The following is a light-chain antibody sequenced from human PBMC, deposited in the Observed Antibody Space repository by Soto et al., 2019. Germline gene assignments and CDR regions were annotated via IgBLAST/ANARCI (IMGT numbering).Light chain of an antibody. Sequence: DIVMTQTPLSSPVTLGQAASISCRSSQSLVHNDGNTYLSWFQQRPGQTPRLLIYKVSDRFSGVPYRFSDSGAGTDFTLTISRVEAEDVGVYYCMQATQSSWTFGQGTKVEI. J-gene: IGKJ1*01. V-gene: IGKV2-24*01. CDR1: QSLVHNDGNTY. CDR2: KVS. CDR3: MQATQSSWT.